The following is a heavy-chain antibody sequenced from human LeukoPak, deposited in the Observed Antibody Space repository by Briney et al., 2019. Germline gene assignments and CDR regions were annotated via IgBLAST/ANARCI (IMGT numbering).Heavy chain of an antibody. CDR3: ARNYGSGSSDRFDP. D-gene: IGHD3-10*01. CDR2: INHSGST. J-gene: IGHJ5*02. CDR1: GGSFSDYY. V-gene: IGHV4-34*01. Sequence: SETLSLTCAVYGGSFSDYYWSWIRQPPGKGLEWIGEINHSGSTNYNPSLKSRVTISLDTSKNQFSLKMSSVTAADTAVYYCARNYGSGSSDRFDPWGQGTLVTVSS.